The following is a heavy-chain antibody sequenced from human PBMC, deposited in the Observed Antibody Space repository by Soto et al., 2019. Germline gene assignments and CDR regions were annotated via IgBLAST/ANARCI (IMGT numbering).Heavy chain of an antibody. J-gene: IGHJ6*02. V-gene: IGHV5-51*01. D-gene: IGHD2-2*01. Sequence: PGESLKISCKGSGYSFTSYWIGWVRQMPGKGLEWMGIIYPGDSDTRYSPSFQGQVTISADKSISTAYLQWSSLKASDTAMYYCARNLVGYCSSTSCPNKYYYYYGMDVWRQGTTATVSS. CDR3: ARNLVGYCSSTSCPNKYYYYYGMDV. CDR2: IYPGDSDT. CDR1: GYSFTSYW.